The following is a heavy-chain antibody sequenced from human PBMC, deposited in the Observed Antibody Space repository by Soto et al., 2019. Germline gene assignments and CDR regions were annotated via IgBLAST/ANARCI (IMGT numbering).Heavy chain of an antibody. V-gene: IGHV4-30-2*02. CDR1: GGSISSGGYS. D-gene: IGHD3-3*01. CDR3: ARDTIDHIFDY. J-gene: IGHJ4*02. Sequence: PSETLSLTCAVSGGSISSGGYSWSWIRQPPGKGLEWIGYIYHSGSTYYNSSLKSRVTISVDTSKNQFSLKLSSVTAADTAVYYCARDTIDHIFDYWGQGTLVTVSS. CDR2: IYHSGST.